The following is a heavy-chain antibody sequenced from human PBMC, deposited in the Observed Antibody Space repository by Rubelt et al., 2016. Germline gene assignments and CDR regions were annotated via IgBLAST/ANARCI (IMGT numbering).Heavy chain of an antibody. CDR2: ISDSGGIT. CDR3: AKSPAYYFDSRGYFEY. Sequence: GKGLEWVSTISDSGGITYYGDSVKGRFTISRDNSKNTLYLQMNSLRAEDTAVYYCAKSPAYYFDSRGYFEYWGQATLVTVSS. V-gene: IGHV3-23*01. J-gene: IGHJ4*02. D-gene: IGHD3-22*01.